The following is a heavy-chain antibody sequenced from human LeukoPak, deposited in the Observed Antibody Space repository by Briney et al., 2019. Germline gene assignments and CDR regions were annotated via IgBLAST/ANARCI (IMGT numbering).Heavy chain of an antibody. D-gene: IGHD2-15*01. CDR1: GFTFSSYG. J-gene: IGHJ5*02. Sequence: GRSLRLSCAVDGFTFSSYGMHWVSQAPGKGLEWVAVISYDGSNKYYADSVKGRFTISRDNSKNTLYLQMNSVRAEDTAVYYCAKDQLCSGGSCYSSLTSNWFDPWGQGTLVTVSS. CDR3: AKDQLCSGGSCYSSLTSNWFDP. CDR2: ISYDGSNK. V-gene: IGHV3-30*18.